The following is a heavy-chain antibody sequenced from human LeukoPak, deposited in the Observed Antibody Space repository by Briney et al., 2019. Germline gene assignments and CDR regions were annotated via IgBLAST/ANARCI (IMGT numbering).Heavy chain of an antibody. Sequence: GGSLRPSCLTSGFTLSTNAMSWVRQAPGKGLEWISGISGSGAGTYYADSVKGRFTISRDDSRNTLYLQMNSLRGDDTAVYYCAKDVGKWESLHFFDYWGQGTLVTVSS. D-gene: IGHD1-26*01. CDR1: GFTLSTNA. CDR3: AKDVGKWESLHFFDY. J-gene: IGHJ4*02. CDR2: ISGSGAGT. V-gene: IGHV3-23*01.